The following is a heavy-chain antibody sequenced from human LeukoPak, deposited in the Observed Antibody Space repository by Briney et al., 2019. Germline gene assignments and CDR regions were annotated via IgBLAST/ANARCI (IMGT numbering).Heavy chain of an antibody. J-gene: IGHJ6*04. CDR3: ASYYASGVSAYNYYGMDV. D-gene: IGHD3-10*01. V-gene: IGHV4-38-2*01. CDR1: GYSISSGYY. Sequence: KSSETLSLTCAVSGYSISSGYYWGWIRQPPGQGLEWTGSMSHNRGTYYNPSLKSRVTISMDTSKNQFSLRLSSVTAADTAAYYCASYYASGVSAYNYYGMDVWGKGTTVTVSS. CDR2: MSHNRGT.